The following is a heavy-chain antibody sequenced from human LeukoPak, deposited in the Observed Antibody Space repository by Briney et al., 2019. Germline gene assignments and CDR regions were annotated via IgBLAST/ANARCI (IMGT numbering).Heavy chain of an antibody. J-gene: IGHJ4*02. V-gene: IGHV3-21*04. CDR1: GFSFSNYN. D-gene: IGHD6-13*01. Sequence: GGSLRLSCEASGFSFSNYNMDWVRQTPGKGLEWISSITTSSSYTFYADSVKGRFTISRDNSKNSLYLQMNSLRTEDTALYYCAKDSTYSSSWYSCDYWGQGTLVTVSS. CDR3: AKDSTYSSSWYSCDY. CDR2: ITTSSSYT.